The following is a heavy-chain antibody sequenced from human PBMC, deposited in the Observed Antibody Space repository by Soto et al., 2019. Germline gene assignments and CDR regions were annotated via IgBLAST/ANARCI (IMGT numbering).Heavy chain of an antibody. Sequence: QVQLQESGPGLVKPSQTLSLTCTVSGGSISSGDYYWSWIRQPPGKGLEWIGYIYYSGSTYYNPSLKSRVTISVDTSNNQFSLKLSSVTAADTAVYYCARDARSSSWYDHHWDYWGQGTLVTVSS. V-gene: IGHV4-30-4*01. D-gene: IGHD6-13*01. CDR3: ARDARSSSWYDHHWDY. CDR1: GGSISSGDYY. J-gene: IGHJ4*02. CDR2: IYYSGST.